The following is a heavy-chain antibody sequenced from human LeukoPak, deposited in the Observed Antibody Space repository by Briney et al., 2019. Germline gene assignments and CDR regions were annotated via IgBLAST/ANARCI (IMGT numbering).Heavy chain of an antibody. Sequence: GGSLRLSCAASGFTFSSYSMNWVHQAPGKGLEWVSSISSSSSYIYYADSVKGRFTISRDNAKNSLYLQMNSLRAEDTAVYYCARDRGYCSSTSCYFGGGYFDYWGQGTLVTVSS. J-gene: IGHJ4*02. CDR2: ISSSSSYI. CDR3: ARDRGYCSSTSCYFGGGYFDY. D-gene: IGHD2-2*01. V-gene: IGHV3-21*01. CDR1: GFTFSSYS.